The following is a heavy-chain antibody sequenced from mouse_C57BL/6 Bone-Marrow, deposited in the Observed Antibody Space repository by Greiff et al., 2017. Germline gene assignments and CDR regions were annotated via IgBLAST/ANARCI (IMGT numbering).Heavy chain of an antibody. V-gene: IGHV5-17*01. Sequence: EVQLQESGGGLVKPGGSLKLSCAASGFTFSDYGMHWVRQAPEKGLEWVAYISSGSSTIYYADTVKGRFTISRDNAKNTLFLLLTSLRSEDTAMYYCGRRGSPYWYFDVWGTGTTVTVSS. CDR3: GRRGSPYWYFDV. J-gene: IGHJ1*03. CDR1: GFTFSDYG. CDR2: ISSGSSTI. D-gene: IGHD1-1*01.